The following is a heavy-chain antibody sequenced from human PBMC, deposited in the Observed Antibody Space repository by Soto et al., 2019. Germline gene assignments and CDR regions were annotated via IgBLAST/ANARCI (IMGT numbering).Heavy chain of an antibody. J-gene: IGHJ6*02. Sequence: PGESLKISCKGSGYSFTSYWIGWVRQMPGKGLEWMGIIYPGDSDTRYSPSFQGQVTISADKSISTAYLQWSSLKASDTAMYYYARTSAAGKYYYGMGVWGQGTTVTVSS. CDR2: IYPGDSDT. D-gene: IGHD6-13*01. CDR1: GYSFTSYW. V-gene: IGHV5-51*01. CDR3: ARTSAAGKYYYGMGV.